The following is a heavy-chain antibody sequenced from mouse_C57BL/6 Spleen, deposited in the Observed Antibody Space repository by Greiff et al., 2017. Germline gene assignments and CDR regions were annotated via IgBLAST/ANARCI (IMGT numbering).Heavy chain of an antibody. J-gene: IGHJ2*01. CDR2: IAPETGGT. V-gene: IGHV1-15*01. Sequence: VQLQQSGAELVRPGASVTLSCKASGYTFTDYEMHWVKQTPVHGLEWIGAIAPETGGTAYNQKFKGKAILTADKSSSTAYMELRSLTSEDSAVYYCTRPDYYGSPYWGQGTTLTVSS. D-gene: IGHD1-1*01. CDR1: GYTFTDYE. CDR3: TRPDYYGSPY.